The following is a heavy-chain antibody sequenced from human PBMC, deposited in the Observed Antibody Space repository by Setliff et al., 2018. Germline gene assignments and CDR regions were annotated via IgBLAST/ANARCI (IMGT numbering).Heavy chain of an antibody. J-gene: IGHJ3*02. CDR1: GDSILSPTYT. Sequence: SETLSLTCTVSGDSILSPTYTWTWIRQLPGKGLEWIGYISRSGSTSYNPSLKRQITISLDTSKNQFSLKLSSVTAADTAIYYCARGGGRIRQLGATGVHTFDIWGQGTMVTVSS. D-gene: IGHD1-1*01. V-gene: IGHV4-31*01. CDR3: ARGGGRIRQLGATGVHTFDI. CDR2: ISRSGST.